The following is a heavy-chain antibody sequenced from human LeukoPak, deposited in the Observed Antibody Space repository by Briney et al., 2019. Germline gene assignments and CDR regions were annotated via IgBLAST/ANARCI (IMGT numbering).Heavy chain of an antibody. V-gene: IGHV4-34*01. CDR3: ARGYDFWRLDY. CDR1: GGSFGGYY. CDR2: INHSGST. Sequence: SETLSLTCAVYGGSFGGYYWSWIRQPPGKGLEWIGEINHSGSTNYNPSLKSRVTISVDTSKNQFSLKLSSVTAAGTAVYYCARGYDFWRLDYWGQGTLVTVSS. J-gene: IGHJ4*02. D-gene: IGHD3-3*01.